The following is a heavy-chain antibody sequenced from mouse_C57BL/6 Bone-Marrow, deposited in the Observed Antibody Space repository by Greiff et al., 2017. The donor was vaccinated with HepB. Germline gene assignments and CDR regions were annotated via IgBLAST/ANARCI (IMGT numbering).Heavy chain of an antibody. V-gene: IGHV5-4*01. Sequence: DVHLVESGGGLVKPGGSLKLSCAASGFTFSSYAMSWVRQTPEKRLEWVATISDGGSYTYYPDNVKGRFTISRDNAKNNLYLQMSHLKSEDTAMYYCARDPMLKGDYWGQGTSVTVSS. CDR1: GFTFSSYA. CDR3: ARDPMLKGDY. J-gene: IGHJ4*01. D-gene: IGHD6-5*01. CDR2: ISDGGSYT.